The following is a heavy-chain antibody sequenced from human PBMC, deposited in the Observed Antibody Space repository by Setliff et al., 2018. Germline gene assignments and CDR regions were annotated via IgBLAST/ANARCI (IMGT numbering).Heavy chain of an antibody. D-gene: IGHD5-12*01. J-gene: IGHJ6*02. CDR2: VYINGGT. Sequence: SETLSLTCTVSGGSISSSYYWSWIRQPAGKGLEWIGRVYINGGTNYNPSLKSRVTISLNTSKNQFSLKLTSVTAADTAVYYCARDQWVRSPPLSFSYGMDVWGQGTTVTVSS. CDR3: ARDQWVRSPPLSFSYGMDV. V-gene: IGHV4-4*07. CDR1: GGSISSSYY.